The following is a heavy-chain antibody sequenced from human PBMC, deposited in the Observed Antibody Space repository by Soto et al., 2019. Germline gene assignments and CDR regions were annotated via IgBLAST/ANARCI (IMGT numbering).Heavy chain of an antibody. J-gene: IGHJ4*02. V-gene: IGHV3-72*01. Sequence: PGGSLRLSCAASGFTFSDHYMDWVRQAPGKGLAWVGRSRNKANSYSTEYAASVKGRFTISRDASKNSLYLQMNSLKTEDTAVYYCARFSGSYTRGLDYWGQGTLVTVSS. CDR3: ARFSGSYTRGLDY. D-gene: IGHD1-26*01. CDR2: SRNKANSYST. CDR1: GFTFSDHY.